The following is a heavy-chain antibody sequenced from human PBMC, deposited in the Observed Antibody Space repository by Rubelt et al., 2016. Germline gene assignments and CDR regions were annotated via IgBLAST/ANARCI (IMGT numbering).Heavy chain of an antibody. Sequence: EVQLVESGGGLVQPGGSLRLSCAASGFTFSSYWMSWVRQAPGKGLEWVANIKQDGSEKYYVDSVKGRFTISRDNAKNTLYLQMNSLGVEDTAVYYCAPGPPHDYWGQGTLVTVSS. J-gene: IGHJ4*02. CDR3: APGPPHDY. CDR2: IKQDGSEK. V-gene: IGHV3-7*05. CDR1: GFTFSSYW.